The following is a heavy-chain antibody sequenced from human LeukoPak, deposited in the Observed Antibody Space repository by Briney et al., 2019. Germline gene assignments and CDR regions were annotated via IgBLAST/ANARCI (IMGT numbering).Heavy chain of an antibody. Sequence: PSETLSLTCAVYGGSISGYYWSWIRQPPGKGLEWIGEINHSGSTSYNPSLKSRVTISVDTSKNQFSLKLSSVTAADTAVYYCAREGIEGIAVAGPLDYWGRGTLVTVSS. CDR2: INHSGST. CDR3: AREGIEGIAVAGPLDY. CDR1: GGSISGYY. D-gene: IGHD6-19*01. J-gene: IGHJ4*02. V-gene: IGHV4-34*01.